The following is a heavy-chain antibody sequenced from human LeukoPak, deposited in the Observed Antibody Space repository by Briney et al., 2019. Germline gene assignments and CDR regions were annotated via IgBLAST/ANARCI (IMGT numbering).Heavy chain of an antibody. V-gene: IGHV3-21*01. J-gene: IGHJ4*02. Sequence: GGFLRLSCAASGFTFKIYSMNWVRQAPGKGLEWVSSISSSSSHMYYADSVKGRFTISRDNAKNSLYLQMNTLRAEDTAVYYCARDDTSVHFFDYWGQGTLVTVSS. D-gene: IGHD1-1*01. CDR2: ISSSSSHM. CDR1: GFTFKIYS. CDR3: ARDDTSVHFFDY.